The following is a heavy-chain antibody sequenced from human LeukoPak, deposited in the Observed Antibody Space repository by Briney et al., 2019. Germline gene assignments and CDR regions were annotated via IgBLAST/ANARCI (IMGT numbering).Heavy chain of an antibody. CDR3: GRGSRETTMFYYYYMDV. CDR1: GFTFSSYS. V-gene: IGHV3-23*01. D-gene: IGHD3-10*01. CDR2: VSDSGSTT. J-gene: IGHJ6*03. Sequence: GGSLRLSCAASGFTFSSYSMNWVRQAPGEGLEWVAGVSDSGSTTYSADSVKGRFTISRDDSKNTLYLHMNSLRVDDTAIYYCGRGSRETTMFYYYYMDVWGQGTMVTVSS.